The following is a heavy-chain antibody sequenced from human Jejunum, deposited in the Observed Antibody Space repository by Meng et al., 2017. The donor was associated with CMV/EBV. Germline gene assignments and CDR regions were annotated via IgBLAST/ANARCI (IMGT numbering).Heavy chain of an antibody. CDR3: ARGPGASTREGFDY. CDR1: GGSISNHY. D-gene: IGHD1-26*01. Sequence: HVQLKESGPGLVKPSATLSLTCTVSGGSISNHYWSWIRQSAGKGLEWIGRFYSSDTYNYHPSLNSRLTMSLDTSKNQFSLNLSSVTAADTAIYYCARGPGASTREGFDYWGLGTLVTVSS. V-gene: IGHV4-4*07. J-gene: IGHJ4*02. CDR2: FYSSDTY.